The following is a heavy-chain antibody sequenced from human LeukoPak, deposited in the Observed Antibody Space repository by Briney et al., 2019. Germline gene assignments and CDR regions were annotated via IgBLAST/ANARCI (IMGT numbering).Heavy chain of an antibody. Sequence: SETLSLTCTVSGGSISSSSYYWGWIRQPPGKGLEWIGSMYYSGSTSYNPSLKSRVTISVDTSKNQFSLKLGSVTAADTAVYYCARDQKYYYDSSGHPLVYWGQGTLVTVSS. CDR2: MYYSGST. CDR3: ARDQKYYYDSSGHPLVY. J-gene: IGHJ4*02. CDR1: GGSISSSSYY. V-gene: IGHV4-39*07. D-gene: IGHD3-22*01.